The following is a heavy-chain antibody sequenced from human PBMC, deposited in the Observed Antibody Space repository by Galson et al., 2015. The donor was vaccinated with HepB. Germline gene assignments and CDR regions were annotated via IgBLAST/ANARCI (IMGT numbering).Heavy chain of an antibody. CDR3: ARDRGYSYGD. CDR1: GGTFSSYA. CDR2: IIPIFGIA. D-gene: IGHD5-18*01. V-gene: IGHV1-69*13. J-gene: IGHJ4*02. Sequence: SVKVSCKASGGTFSSYAISWVRQAPGQGLEWMGGIIPIFGIANYAQKFKGRVTITADESTSTAYMELSSLRSEDTAVYYCARDRGYSYGDWGQGTLVTVSS.